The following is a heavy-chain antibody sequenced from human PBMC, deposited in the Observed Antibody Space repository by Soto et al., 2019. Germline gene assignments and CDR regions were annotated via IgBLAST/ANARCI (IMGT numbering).Heavy chain of an antibody. Sequence: ETLSLTCTVSGDSMSSSNWWNWVRQPPGKGLEWIGEAHHSGRTNYNPSLKSRVTISVDRSQNHFSLQLTSVTAADTAVYYCARSEATALDYWGQGTLVTVSS. CDR1: GDSMSSSNW. V-gene: IGHV4-4*02. J-gene: IGHJ4*02. CDR2: AHHSGRT. CDR3: ARSEATALDY.